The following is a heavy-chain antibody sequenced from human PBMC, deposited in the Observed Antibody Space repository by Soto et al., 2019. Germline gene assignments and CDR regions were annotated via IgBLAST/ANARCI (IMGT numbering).Heavy chain of an antibody. CDR2: INPNSGGT. V-gene: IGHV1-2*04. Sequence: ASVKVSCKASGYTFTGYYMHWVRQAPGQGLEWMGWINPNSGGTNYAQKFQGWVTMTRDTSISTAYMELSRLRSDDTAVYYCARDRNGDYDSYDYWGQGTLVTVSS. J-gene: IGHJ4*02. CDR1: GYTFTGYY. CDR3: ARDRNGDYDSYDY. D-gene: IGHD4-17*01.